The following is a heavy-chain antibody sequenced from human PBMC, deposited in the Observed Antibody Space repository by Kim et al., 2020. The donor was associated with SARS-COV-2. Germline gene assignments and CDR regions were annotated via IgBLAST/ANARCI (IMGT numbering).Heavy chain of an antibody. CDR3: ARHDGPLGQQLNAFDI. Sequence: GESLKISCKGSGYSFTSYWISWVRQMPGKGLEWMGRIDPSDSYTNYSPSFQGHVTISADKSISTAYLQWSSLKASDTAMYYCARHDGPLGQQLNAFDIWGQGTMVTVSS. V-gene: IGHV5-10-1*01. CDR1: GYSFTSYW. CDR2: IDPSDSYT. J-gene: IGHJ3*02. D-gene: IGHD6-13*01.